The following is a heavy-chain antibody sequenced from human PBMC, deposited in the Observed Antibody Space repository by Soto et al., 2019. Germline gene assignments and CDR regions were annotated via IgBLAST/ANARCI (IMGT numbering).Heavy chain of an antibody. CDR2: IKQDGSEK. D-gene: IGHD3-16*01. Sequence: GGSLRLSCAASGLTFRVYWMTWVRQAPGKGLEWVANIKQDGSEKYYVDSVKGRLTISRDNPKNSLYLQMSSLRADDSAVYYCARDVQYVRSLDVWGQGTTVTVSS. V-gene: IGHV3-7*01. CDR1: GLTFRVYW. CDR3: ARDVQYVRSLDV. J-gene: IGHJ6*02.